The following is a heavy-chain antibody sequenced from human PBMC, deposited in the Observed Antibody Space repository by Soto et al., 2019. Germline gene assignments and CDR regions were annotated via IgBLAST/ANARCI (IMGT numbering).Heavy chain of an antibody. CDR1: GFTFSSYA. V-gene: IGHV3-23*01. CDR2: ISGSGGST. J-gene: IGHJ4*02. CDR3: VTLATYGSENYYVI. Sequence: PGGSLRLSCAASGFTFSSYAMSWVRQAPGKGLEWVSAISGSGGSTYYADSVKGRFTISRDNSKSTLFLHMSSLKSEDTAVYYCVTLATYGSENYYVIWGQGTLVTVPQ. D-gene: IGHD3-10*01.